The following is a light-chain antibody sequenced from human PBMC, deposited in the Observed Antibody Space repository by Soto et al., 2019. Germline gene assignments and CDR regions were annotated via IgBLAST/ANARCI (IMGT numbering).Light chain of an antibody. Sequence: EIVLTQSPGTLSLSPGERATLSCRASQSVSSNYLAWYQQKPGQAPRPLIYGASSRATGIPDRFSGSGAGTDFTLTISRLEPEDLAVYYCQKYGSSQWTFGQGDKVEIK. CDR3: QKYGSSQWT. J-gene: IGKJ1*01. CDR2: GAS. V-gene: IGKV3-20*01. CDR1: QSVSSNY.